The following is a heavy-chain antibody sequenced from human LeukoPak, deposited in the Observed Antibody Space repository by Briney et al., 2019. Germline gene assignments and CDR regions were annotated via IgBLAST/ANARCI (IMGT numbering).Heavy chain of an antibody. D-gene: IGHD5-18*01. V-gene: IGHV3-48*01. J-gene: IGHJ4*02. CDR1: GFSFSTYS. CDR2: MDSSSSTI. CDR3: ARDLSGVAGYTYGRGIDY. Sequence: GGSLRLSCAASGFSFSTYSMNWVRQAPGKGLEWVSYMDSSSSTIHYADSVKGRFTISRDNAKNSLYLQMNSLRAEDTAVYYCARDLSGVAGYTYGRGIDYWGQGTLVTVSS.